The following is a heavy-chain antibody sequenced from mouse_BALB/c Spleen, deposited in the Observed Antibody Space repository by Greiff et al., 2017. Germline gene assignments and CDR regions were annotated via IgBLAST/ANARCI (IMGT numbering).Heavy chain of an antibody. J-gene: IGHJ4*01. CDR2: IDPETGGT. V-gene: IGHV1-15*01. CDR3: ALYGNYFAMDY. Sequence: VQLQQSGAELVRPGASVTLSCKASGYTFTDYEMHWVKQTPVHGLEWIGAIDPETGGTAYNQKFKGKATLTADKSSSTAYMELRSLTSEDSAVYYCALYGNYFAMDYWGQGTSVTVSS. CDR1: GYTFTDYE. D-gene: IGHD2-10*02.